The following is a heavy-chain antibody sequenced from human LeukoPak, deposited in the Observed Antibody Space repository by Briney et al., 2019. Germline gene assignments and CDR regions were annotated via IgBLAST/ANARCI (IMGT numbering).Heavy chain of an antibody. CDR2: INPNSGNT. D-gene: IGHD7-27*01. CDR3: ASWGGGAFDI. J-gene: IGHJ3*02. V-gene: IGHV1-8*02. Sequence: ASVKVSCKASGYTFTGYYMHWVRQAPGQGLEWMGWINPNSGNTGYAQKFQGRVTMTRNTSISTAYMELSSLRSEDTAVYYCASWGGGAFDIWGQGTMVTVSS. CDR1: GYTFTGYY.